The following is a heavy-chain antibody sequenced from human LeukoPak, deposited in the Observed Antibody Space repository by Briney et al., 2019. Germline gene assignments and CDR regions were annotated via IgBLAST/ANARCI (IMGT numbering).Heavy chain of an antibody. J-gene: IGHJ5*02. Sequence: ASVKVSCKASGGTFSSYAISWVRQAPGQGLEWMGRIIPILGIANYAQKFQGRVTVTADKSTSTAYMELSSLRSEDTAVYYCARDSTMVRGAPSWFDPWGQGTLVTVSS. D-gene: IGHD3-10*01. V-gene: IGHV1-69*04. CDR3: ARDSTMVRGAPSWFDP. CDR2: IIPILGIA. CDR1: GGTFSSYA.